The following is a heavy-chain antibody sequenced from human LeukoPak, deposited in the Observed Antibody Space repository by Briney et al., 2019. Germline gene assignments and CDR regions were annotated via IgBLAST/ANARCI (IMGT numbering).Heavy chain of an antibody. CDR2: ISWNSGSI. CDR3: AKDMSDDSSCYSGDAFDI. J-gene: IGHJ3*02. D-gene: IGHD3-22*01. CDR1: GFTFDDYA. Sequence: ALRLSCAASGFTFDDYAMHWVRQAPGKGLEWVSGISWNSGSIGYADSVKGRFTISRDNAKNSLYLQMNSLRAEDTALYYCAKDMSDDSSCYSGDAFDIWGQGEMVTVSS. V-gene: IGHV3-9*01.